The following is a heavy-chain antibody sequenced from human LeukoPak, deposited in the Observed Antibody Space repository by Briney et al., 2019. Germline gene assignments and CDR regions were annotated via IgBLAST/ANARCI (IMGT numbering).Heavy chain of an antibody. CDR2: INTNGSST. CDR1: GFTFTSYC. D-gene: IGHD6-6*01. CDR3: ARDAYSSSPKPDY. V-gene: IGHV3-74*01. J-gene: IGHJ4*02. Sequence: PGGSLRLSCAASGFTFTSYCMHWVRHAPGKRLVWVSRINTNGSSTNYADSVKGRFTISRDNAKNTLYLQMDSLRAEDTAVYYCARDAYSSSPKPDYWGQGTLVTVSS.